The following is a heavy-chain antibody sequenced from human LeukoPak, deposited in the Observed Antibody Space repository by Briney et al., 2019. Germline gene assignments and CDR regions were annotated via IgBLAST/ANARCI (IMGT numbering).Heavy chain of an antibody. V-gene: IGHV3-11*04. CDR3: ARGQDSGGYYEWGESLDY. D-gene: IGHD1-26*01. CDR2: ISSSGSTI. Sequence: NPGGSLRLSCAASGFTFSDYYMSWIRQAPGKGLEWVSYISSSGSTIYYADSVKGRFTISRDNAKNSLYLQMNSLRAEDTAVYYCARGQDSGGYYEWGESLDYWGQGTLVTVSS. CDR1: GFTFSDYY. J-gene: IGHJ4*02.